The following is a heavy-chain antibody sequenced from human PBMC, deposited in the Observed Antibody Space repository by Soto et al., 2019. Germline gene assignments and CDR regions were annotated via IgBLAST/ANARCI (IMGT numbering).Heavy chain of an antibody. CDR2: ITGNGDSK. D-gene: IGHD6-13*01. CDR3: VRGIEAAGFDS. Sequence: GGSLRLSCSASGFTFRNYSIRWVRPAPGKGLEWVSSITGNGDSKYYAVSVKGRFTISRDNANNTFYLQMDSLRADDTVVYYCVRGIEAAGFDSWGQGTLVTVSS. V-gene: IGHV3-23*01. J-gene: IGHJ4*02. CDR1: GFTFRNYS.